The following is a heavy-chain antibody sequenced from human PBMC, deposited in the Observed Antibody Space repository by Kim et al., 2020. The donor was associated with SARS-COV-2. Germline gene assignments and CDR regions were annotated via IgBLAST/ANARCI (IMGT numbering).Heavy chain of an antibody. CDR2: ISWDGGST. CDR3: AKDIAYYDILTGYYSYGMDV. J-gene: IGHJ6*02. V-gene: IGHV3-43D*03. CDR1: GFTFDDYA. Sequence: GGSLRLSCAASGFTFDDYAMHWVRQAPGKGLEWVSLISWDGGSTYYADSVKGRFTISRDNSKNSLYLQMNSLRAEDTALYYCAKDIAYYDILTGYYSYGMDVWGQGTTVTVSS. D-gene: IGHD3-9*01.